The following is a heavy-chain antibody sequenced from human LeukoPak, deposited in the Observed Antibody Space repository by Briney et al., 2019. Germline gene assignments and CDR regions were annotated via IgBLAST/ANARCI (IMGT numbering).Heavy chain of an antibody. D-gene: IGHD5-18*01. V-gene: IGHV3-21*01. CDR1: GFTFSSYS. CDR3: ARDRWIQLWFDY. Sequence: GGSLRLSCAASGFTFSSYSMNWVRQAPGKGLEWVSSISSSSSYIYYADSVKGRFTISRDNAKNSLYLQMNRLRAEDTAVYYCARDRWIQLWFDYWGQGTLVTVSS. J-gene: IGHJ4*02. CDR2: ISSSSSYI.